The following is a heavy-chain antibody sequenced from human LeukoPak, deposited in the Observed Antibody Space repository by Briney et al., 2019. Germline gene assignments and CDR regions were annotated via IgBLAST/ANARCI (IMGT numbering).Heavy chain of an antibody. Sequence: PGGSLRLSCAASGFTFSSYGMHWVRQAPGKGLEWVAVISFDGSNKYYADSVKGRFTISRDNSKNTLDLQMNSLRAEDTAVYFCAKGDSSGYFYGMDVWGQGTTVTVSS. V-gene: IGHV3-30*18. CDR1: GFTFSSYG. CDR3: AKGDSSGYFYGMDV. CDR2: ISFDGSNK. D-gene: IGHD3-22*01. J-gene: IGHJ6*02.